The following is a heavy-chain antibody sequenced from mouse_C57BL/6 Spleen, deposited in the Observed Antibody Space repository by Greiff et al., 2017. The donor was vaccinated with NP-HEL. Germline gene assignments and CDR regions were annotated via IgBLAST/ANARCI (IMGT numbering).Heavy chain of an antibody. CDR2: IYPGSGNT. V-gene: IGHV1-66*01. J-gene: IGHJ1*03. Sequence: VKVVESGPELVKPGASVKISCKASGYSFTSYYIHWVKQRPGQGLEWIGWIYPGSGNTKYNEKFKGKATLTADTSSSTAYMQLSSLTSEDSAVYYCVFYGSSYRYFDVWGTGTTVTVSS. CDR3: VFYGSSYRYFDV. CDR1: GYSFTSYY. D-gene: IGHD1-1*01.